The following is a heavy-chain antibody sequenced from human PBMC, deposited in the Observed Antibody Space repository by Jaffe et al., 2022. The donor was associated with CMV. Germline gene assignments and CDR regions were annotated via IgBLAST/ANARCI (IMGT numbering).Heavy chain of an antibody. CDR3: AKDMGPDYSNYDPYYYGMDV. J-gene: IGHJ6*02. CDR1: GFTFDDYA. CDR2: ISWNSGSI. V-gene: IGHV3-9*01. Sequence: EVQLVESGGGLVQPGRSLRLSCAASGFTFDDYAMHWVRQAPGKGLEWVSGISWNSGSIGYADSVKGRFTISRDNAKNSLYLQMNSLRAEDTALYYCAKDMGPDYSNYDPYYYGMDVWGQGTTVTVSS. D-gene: IGHD4-4*01.